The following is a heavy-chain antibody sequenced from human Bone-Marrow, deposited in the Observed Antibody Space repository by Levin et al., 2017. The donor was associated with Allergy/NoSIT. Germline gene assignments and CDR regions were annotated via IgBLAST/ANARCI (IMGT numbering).Heavy chain of an antibody. D-gene: IGHD4-17*01. V-gene: IGHV3-11*01. CDR3: ARGATVTPRDFGY. CDR2: ISSSGNTI. J-gene: IGHJ4*02. CDR1: GFTFSAYY. Sequence: KPGGSLRLSCAASGFTFSAYYMNWIRQAPGKGLEWVSYISSSGNTISYADSVKGRFTVSRDNAKDSLYLQMNSLRAEDTAVYYCARGATVTPRDFGYWGQGTLVTVSS.